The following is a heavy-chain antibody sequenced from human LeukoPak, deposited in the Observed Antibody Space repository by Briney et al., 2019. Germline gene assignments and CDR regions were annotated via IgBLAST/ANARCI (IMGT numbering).Heavy chain of an antibody. CDR3: GRIAINANNGMDV. D-gene: IGHD1/OR15-1a*01. J-gene: IGHJ6*02. CDR1: GFKFSDHY. V-gene: IGHV3-72*01. Sequence: GGSLRLSCAASGFKFSDHYIDWVRQAPGKGLEWVGRSRNKASSYTTEYAASVEGRFTISRDVSESSLYLQMNSLRTEDTAVYYWGRIAINANNGMDVGGQGTTVTVSS. CDR2: SRNKASSYTT.